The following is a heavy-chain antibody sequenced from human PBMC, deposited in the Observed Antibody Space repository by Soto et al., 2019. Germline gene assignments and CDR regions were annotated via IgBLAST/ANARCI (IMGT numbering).Heavy chain of an antibody. Sequence: SETLSLTCTVSGGSISSSSYYWVWIRQPPGKGLEWIGSLYYSGSTYYNPSLKSRVTILVDTSKNQFSLKVNSVTAADTAVYHCARQSRNYDILTGPEAQIEYWGQGTLVTVSS. CDR1: GGSISSSSYY. D-gene: IGHD3-9*01. J-gene: IGHJ4*02. V-gene: IGHV4-39*01. CDR2: LYYSGST. CDR3: ARQSRNYDILTGPEAQIEY.